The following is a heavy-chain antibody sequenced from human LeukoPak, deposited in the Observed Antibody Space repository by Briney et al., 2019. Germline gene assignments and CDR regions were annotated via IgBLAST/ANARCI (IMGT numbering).Heavy chain of an antibody. V-gene: IGHV3-23*01. CDR1: AFTFRTSG. D-gene: IGHD6-19*01. CDR2: ISGSGVST. CDR3: ARRGTIAVPVFWFDP. Sequence: GGTLRLPCAASAFTFRTSGMSCVRQPPGSGLEWVSAISGSGVSTYYADSVKGRFTISRDNAKNSVYLQINRLRAEDTAVYYCARRGTIAVPVFWFDPWGQGTLVIVSS. J-gene: IGHJ5*02.